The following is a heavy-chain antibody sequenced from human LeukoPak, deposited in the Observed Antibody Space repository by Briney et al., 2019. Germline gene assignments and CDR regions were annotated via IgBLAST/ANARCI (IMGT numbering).Heavy chain of an antibody. Sequence: VASVKVSCKASGGTFSSYAISWVRQAPGQGLEWMGGIIPIFGTANYAQKFQGRVTITADESTSTAYMELSSLRSEDTAVYYCARVGNYYDSSGNYLFDYWGQGTLVTVSS. CDR1: GGTFSSYA. CDR2: IIPIFGTA. CDR3: ARVGNYYDSSGNYLFDY. D-gene: IGHD3-22*01. V-gene: IGHV1-69*13. J-gene: IGHJ4*02.